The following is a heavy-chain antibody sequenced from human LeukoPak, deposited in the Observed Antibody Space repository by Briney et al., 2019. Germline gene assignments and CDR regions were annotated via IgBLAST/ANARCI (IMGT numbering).Heavy chain of an antibody. J-gene: IGHJ4*02. CDR2: IRNKANGYTT. Sequence: GGSLRLSCAASGFTFSPNYMDWVRQSPGQGLEWVGLIRNKANGYTTIYAASVKGRFTISRDDSKNSVYLQMDSLKTEDTAVYYCGDLGIAGTDDWGQGTLVTVSS. V-gene: IGHV3-72*01. CDR3: GDLGIAGTDD. D-gene: IGHD2-21*01. CDR1: GFTFSPNY.